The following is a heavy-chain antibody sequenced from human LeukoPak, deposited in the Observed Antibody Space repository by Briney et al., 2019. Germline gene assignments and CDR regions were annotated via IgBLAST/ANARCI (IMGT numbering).Heavy chain of an antibody. CDR2: INEDGSAG. CDR1: GFTFSRYW. V-gene: IGHV3-7*01. CDR3: AGEPRSLAY. J-gene: IGHJ4*02. Sequence: GGSLRLSCIGSGFTFSRYWMSWVRQAPGKGLECVAMINEDGSAGYYVDSAEGRFTISRDNAKNSLYLQMNNPRAGDTAVYYCAGEPRSLAYWGQGALVTVSS. D-gene: IGHD3-16*01.